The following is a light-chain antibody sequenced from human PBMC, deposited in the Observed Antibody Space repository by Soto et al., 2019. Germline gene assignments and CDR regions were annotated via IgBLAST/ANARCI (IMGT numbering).Light chain of an antibody. CDR2: RAS. CDR1: QSINTW. V-gene: IGKV1-5*03. CDR3: QHYNTYSGT. J-gene: IGKJ3*01. Sequence: DIQMSQYPSTLSASVGDRVTITCRASQSINTWLAWYQQKPGKAPKLLIYRASTLESGVPSRFSGSGSGTEFTLTISSLQPDDFSTYYCQHYNTYSGTFGPGTKVDI.